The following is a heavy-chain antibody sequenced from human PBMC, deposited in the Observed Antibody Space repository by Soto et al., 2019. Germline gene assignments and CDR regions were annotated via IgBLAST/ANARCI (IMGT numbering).Heavy chain of an antibody. D-gene: IGHD2-2*01. CDR1: GYTFISYA. V-gene: IGHV1-3*01. CDR3: ARAVVPAAQNCFDP. Sequence: ASVEVSCKASGYTFISYAIHWALQAPGQRLEWVGWIHAGNGNTKYSQNFQGRVTITRDTSANTVYMELSSLRSEATAVYYCARAVVPAAQNCFDPWDQGTLVTASS. CDR2: IHAGNGNT. J-gene: IGHJ5*02.